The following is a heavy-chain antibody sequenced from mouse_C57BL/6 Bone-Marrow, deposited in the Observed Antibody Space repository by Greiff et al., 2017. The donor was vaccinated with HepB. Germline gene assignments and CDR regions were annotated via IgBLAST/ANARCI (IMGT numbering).Heavy chain of an antibody. CDR3: ASLNYYGSSSWFAY. J-gene: IGHJ3*01. D-gene: IGHD1-1*01. CDR2: IWGVGST. Sequence: VKLMESGPGLVAPSQSLSITCTVSGFSLTSYGVDWVRQSPGKGLEWLGVIWGVGSTNYTSAPKSRLSISKDNSKSQVFLKMNSLQTDDTAMYYCASLNYYGSSSWFAYWGQGTLVTVSA. CDR1: GFSLTSYG. V-gene: IGHV2-6*01.